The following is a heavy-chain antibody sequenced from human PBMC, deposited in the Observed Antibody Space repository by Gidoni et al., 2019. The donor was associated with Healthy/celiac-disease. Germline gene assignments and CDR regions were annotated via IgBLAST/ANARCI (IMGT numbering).Heavy chain of an antibody. Sequence: QVQLQESGPGLVKPSETLSLTFTVSGGSVSSGSTYWSWIRQPPWKGLEVIGYIYYRGSTNYNHDLKRRVTRSVDTSRNQFSLKLSYVAAADEAVYYCARGGDYYDSSGLLEGAFDIWGQGTMVTVSS. J-gene: IGHJ3*02. D-gene: IGHD3-22*01. CDR3: ARGGDYYDSSGLLEGAFDI. CDR1: GGSVSSGSTY. V-gene: IGHV4-61*01. CDR2: IYYRGST.